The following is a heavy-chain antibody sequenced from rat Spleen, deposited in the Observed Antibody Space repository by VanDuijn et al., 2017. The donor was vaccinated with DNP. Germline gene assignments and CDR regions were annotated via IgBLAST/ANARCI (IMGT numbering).Heavy chain of an antibody. CDR1: GYSITSNY. J-gene: IGHJ2*01. Sequence: EVQLQESGPGLVKPSQSLSLTCSVTGYSITSNYWGWIRKFPGNKMEWMGYINSVGSTNYNPSLKSRISITRDTSKNQFFLQVNSVTTEDTAIYHCAKGPNYGGYSDYFDYWGQGVMVTVSS. D-gene: IGHD1-11*01. CDR3: AKGPNYGGYSDYFDY. CDR2: INSVGST. V-gene: IGHV3-3*01.